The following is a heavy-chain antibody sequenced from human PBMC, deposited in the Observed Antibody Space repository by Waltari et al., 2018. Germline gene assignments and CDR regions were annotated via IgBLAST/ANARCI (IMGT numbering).Heavy chain of an antibody. D-gene: IGHD6-19*01. J-gene: IGHJ5*01. CDR2: ISSGSSTI. Sequence: EVQLEEYGGGLVHPGGSLRLSCEASGFTFRNYARSWVRQPPGKGLEWISYISSGSSTIYYADSVKGRFTTSRDNAKSSLYLEMNSLRDEDTAVYYCARGSSGWYGVWFDSWGQGTPVTVSS. CDR1: GFTFRNYA. CDR3: ARGSSGWYGVWFDS. V-gene: IGHV3-48*02.